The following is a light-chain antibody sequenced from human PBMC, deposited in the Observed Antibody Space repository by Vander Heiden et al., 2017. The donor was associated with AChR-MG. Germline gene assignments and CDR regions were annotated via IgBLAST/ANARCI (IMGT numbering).Light chain of an antibody. CDR3: SSYTSRSTLV. CDR2: EVS. Sequence: QSALTPPASVSGSPGQSITISCTGTSSDVGGYNYVSWYQQHPGKAPKLMIYEVSNRPSGVSTRFSGSKSGNTASLTISGLQPEDEADYYCSSYTSRSTLVFGGGTKLTVL. V-gene: IGLV2-14*01. J-gene: IGLJ2*01. CDR1: SSDVGGYNY.